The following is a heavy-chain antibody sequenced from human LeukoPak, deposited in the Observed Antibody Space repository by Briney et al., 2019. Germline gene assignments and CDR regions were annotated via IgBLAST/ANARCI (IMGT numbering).Heavy chain of an antibody. V-gene: IGHV3-48*01. CDR1: GFTFSSYS. Sequence: GGSLRLSCAASGFTFSSYSMNWVRQAPGKGLEWVSYISSSSSTIYYADSVKGRFTISRDNAKNSLYLQMDSLRAEDTALYYCARDPGLLDLPGFWHMDVWGQGTTVTVSS. CDR3: ARDPGLLDLPGFWHMDV. D-gene: IGHD3-3*01. J-gene: IGHJ6*02. CDR2: ISSSSSTI.